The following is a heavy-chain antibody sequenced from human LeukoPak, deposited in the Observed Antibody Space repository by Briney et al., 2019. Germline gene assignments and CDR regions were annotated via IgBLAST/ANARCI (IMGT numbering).Heavy chain of an antibody. CDR2: ISSHGTTV. V-gene: IGHV3-48*03. CDR1: GFTFSNYE. Sequence: GGSLRLSCAASGFTFSNYEMNWVRQAPGKGLEWVSYISSHGTTVYYADSVKGRFTMSRDNAKDSLFLQMNSLRVEDTAVYYCATPPGSRDYWGQGTLVTVSS. J-gene: IGHJ4*02. CDR3: ATPPGSRDY.